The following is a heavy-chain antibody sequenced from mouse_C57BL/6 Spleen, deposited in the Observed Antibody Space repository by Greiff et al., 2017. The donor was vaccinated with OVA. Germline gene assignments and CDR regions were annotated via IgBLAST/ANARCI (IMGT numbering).Heavy chain of an antibody. J-gene: IGHJ2*01. CDR1: GYAFSSSW. V-gene: IGHV1-82*01. D-gene: IGHD2-4*01. CDR3: AREDDYGFDY. CDR2: IYPGDGDT. Sequence: VKLLESGPELVKPGASVKISCKASGYAFSSSWMNWVKQRPGKGLVWIGRIYPGDGDTNYNGKFKGKATLTTDKSSSTVYMQLSSLTSEDSAVYFCAREDDYGFDYWGQGTTLTVSS.